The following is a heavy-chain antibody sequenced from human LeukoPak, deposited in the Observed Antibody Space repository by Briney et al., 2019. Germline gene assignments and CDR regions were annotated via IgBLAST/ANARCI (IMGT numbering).Heavy chain of an antibody. V-gene: IGHV3-21*01. CDR2: ISSSSSYI. D-gene: IGHD3-9*01. Sequence: GGSLRLSCAASGFTFSSYSMNWVRQAPGKGPEWVSSISSSSSYIYYADSVKGRFTISRDNAKNSLYLQMNSLRAEDTAVYYCARTYYDILTGIDYGGQGTLVTVSS. CDR3: ARTYYDILTGIDY. J-gene: IGHJ4*02. CDR1: GFTFSSYS.